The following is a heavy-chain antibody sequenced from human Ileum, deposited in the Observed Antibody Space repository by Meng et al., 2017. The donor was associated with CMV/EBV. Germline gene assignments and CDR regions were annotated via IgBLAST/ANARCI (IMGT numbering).Heavy chain of an antibody. Sequence: QVPQHVGGAGLCKPSGPLSPPCAVYGGSFSDYRWTWIRQPPGKGLEWIGEINHSGITNYNPSLKSRVIISVDTSKNQFSLRLSSVTAADTAVYYCARDRRDRRDGHNYADAFDIWGQGTMVTVSS. CDR1: GGSFSDYR. J-gene: IGHJ3*02. CDR2: INHSGIT. V-gene: IGHV4-34*01. D-gene: IGHD5-24*01. CDR3: ARDRRDRRDGHNYADAFDI.